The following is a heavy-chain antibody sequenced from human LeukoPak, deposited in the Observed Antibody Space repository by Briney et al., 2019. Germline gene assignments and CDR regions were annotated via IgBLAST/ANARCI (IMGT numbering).Heavy chain of an antibody. J-gene: IGHJ4*02. CDR2: ISYDGSNK. CDR3: ARENDYGGNSFND. D-gene: IGHD4-23*01. Sequence: PGRSLRLSCAASGFTFSSYGMHWVRQAPGKGLEWVAVISYDGSNKYYADSVKGRFTISRDNSKNTLYLQMNSLRAEDTAVYYCARENDYGGNSFNDWGQGTLVTVSS. CDR1: GFTFSSYG. V-gene: IGHV3-30*03.